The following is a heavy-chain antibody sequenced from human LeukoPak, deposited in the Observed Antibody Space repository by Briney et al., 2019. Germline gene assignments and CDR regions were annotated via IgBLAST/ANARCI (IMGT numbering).Heavy chain of an antibody. CDR2: VKEDGSEQ. Sequence: GGSLGLSCAASGFTFNSYWMSWVRQAPGKGLEWVASVKEDGSEQYYVDSVRGRFIISRDNAKNSLYLQMSSLRAEDTAVYYCTRQPTTLDGSKFMSTDHWGQGTLVTVSS. CDR1: GFTFNSYW. D-gene: IGHD5/OR15-5a*01. V-gene: IGHV3-7*01. J-gene: IGHJ4*02. CDR3: TRQPTTLDGSKFMSTDH.